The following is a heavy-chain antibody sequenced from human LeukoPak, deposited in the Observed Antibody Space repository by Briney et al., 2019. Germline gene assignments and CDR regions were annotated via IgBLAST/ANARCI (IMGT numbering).Heavy chain of an antibody. D-gene: IGHD1-26*01. J-gene: IGHJ6*02. CDR2: IYYSGST. Sequence: PSETLSLTCTVHGGSISNRSYYSGWIRQPPGKGLEWIARIYYSGSTNYNPSHKSRVTISVDTSKNQFSLKLSSVTAADTAVYYCARHLSPHGAPTSYYYDGMDVWGQGTTVTVSS. CDR1: GGSISNRSYY. V-gene: IGHV4-39*01. CDR3: ARHLSPHGAPTSYYYDGMDV.